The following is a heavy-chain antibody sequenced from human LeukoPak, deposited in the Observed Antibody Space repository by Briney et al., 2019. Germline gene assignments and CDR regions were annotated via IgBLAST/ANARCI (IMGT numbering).Heavy chain of an antibody. CDR1: GYTFTGYY. CDR2: INPNSGGT. J-gene: IGHJ6*03. V-gene: IGHV1-2*02. Sequence: GASVKVSCKASGYTFTGYYMHWVRQAPGQGLEWMGWINPNSGGTNYAQKFQGRVTMTRDTSISTAYMELSRLRSDDTAVYYCARTRVTTHLYYYYMDVWGKGTTVTVS. D-gene: IGHD4-17*01. CDR3: ARTRVTTHLYYYYMDV.